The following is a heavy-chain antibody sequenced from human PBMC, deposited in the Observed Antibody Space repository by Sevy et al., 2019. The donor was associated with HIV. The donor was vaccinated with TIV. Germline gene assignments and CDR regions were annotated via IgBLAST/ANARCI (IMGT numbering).Heavy chain of an antibody. Sequence: GGSLRLSCAASGFTFDDYAMHWVRQAPGKGLEWVSGISWNSGSIGYADSVKGRFTISRDNAKNSLYLQMNSLRAEDTALYYCAKDMVAVAGDDAFDIWGQGTMVTVSS. CDR2: ISWNSGSI. J-gene: IGHJ3*02. D-gene: IGHD6-19*01. CDR1: GFTFDDYA. V-gene: IGHV3-9*01. CDR3: AKDMVAVAGDDAFDI.